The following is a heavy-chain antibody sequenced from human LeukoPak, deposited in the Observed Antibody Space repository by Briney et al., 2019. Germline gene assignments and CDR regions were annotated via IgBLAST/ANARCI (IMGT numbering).Heavy chain of an antibody. Sequence: GGSLRLSCAASGFTFSSYAMSWVRQAPGKGLEWVSSINTGGSTYYAASVKGRFTISRDDSKNTLYLQMDSLRAEDTAVYYCAKAFSAWACEYRGQGTLVTVSS. CDR1: GFTFSSYA. V-gene: IGHV3-23*01. D-gene: IGHD6-19*01. CDR2: INTGGST. J-gene: IGHJ4*02. CDR3: AKAFSAWACEY.